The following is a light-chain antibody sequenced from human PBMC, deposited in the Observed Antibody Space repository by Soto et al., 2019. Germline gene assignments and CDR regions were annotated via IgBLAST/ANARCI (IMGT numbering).Light chain of an antibody. CDR2: CAS. CDR1: QNILYNSNSKNY. CDR3: QQYYLTPRT. Sequence: DIVMTQSPDFLAVSLGERATINCKSSQNILYNSNSKNYLAWYQQKPGQPPKLLISCASTRQSGVPDRFSGSGYGSDFTLTISSLQAEDVAIYFCQQYYLTPRTFGQGTRVEVK. J-gene: IGKJ1*01. V-gene: IGKV4-1*01.